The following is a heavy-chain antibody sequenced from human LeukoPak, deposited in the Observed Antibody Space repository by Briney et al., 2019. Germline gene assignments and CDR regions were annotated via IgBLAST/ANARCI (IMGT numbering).Heavy chain of an antibody. J-gene: IGHJ2*01. V-gene: IGHV4-38-2*02. CDR1: GFSITSGYF. CDR2: IYTTGAGIT. CDR3: ARGQIYDYWTPVSWKFDL. D-gene: IGHD3/OR15-3a*01. Sequence: PSETLSLTCSVSGFSITSGYFWGWIRRSPGKGLEWIGNIYTTGAGITYYNPSVKSRFTWFSGKAKNQLSLKMNSVTAADTAVYYCARGQIYDYWTPVSWKFDLWGRGTLVSVSS.